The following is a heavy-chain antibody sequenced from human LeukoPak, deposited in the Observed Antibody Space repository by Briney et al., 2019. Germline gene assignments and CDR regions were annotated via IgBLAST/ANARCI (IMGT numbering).Heavy chain of an antibody. CDR2: IYSGGST. CDR1: GFNFGIYG. J-gene: IGHJ4*02. V-gene: IGHV3-NL1*01. CDR3: ASLGN. Sequence: GGSLRLSCTASGFNFGIYGMHWVRQAPGKGLEWVSVIYSGGSTYYADSVKGRFTISRDNSKNTLYLQMNSLRAEDTAVYYCASLGNWGQGTLVTVSS. D-gene: IGHD1-1*01.